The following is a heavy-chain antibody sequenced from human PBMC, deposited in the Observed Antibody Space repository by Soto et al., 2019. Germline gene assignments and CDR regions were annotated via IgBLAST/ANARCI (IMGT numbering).Heavy chain of an antibody. V-gene: IGHV3-23*01. J-gene: IGHJ4*02. CDR1: GFTFSSYA. D-gene: IGHD6-19*01. CDR3: AKDQGQWLAYDY. Sequence: GGSLRLSCAASGFTFSSYAMSWVRQAPGKGLEWVSAISGSGGSTYYADSVKGRFTISRDNSKNTLYLQMNSLGAEDTAVYYCAKDQGQWLAYDYWGQGTLVTVS. CDR2: ISGSGGST.